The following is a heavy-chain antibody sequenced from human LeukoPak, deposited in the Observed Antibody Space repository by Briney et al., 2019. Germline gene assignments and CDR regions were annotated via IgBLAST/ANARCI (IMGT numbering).Heavy chain of an antibody. Sequence: PSETLSLTCTVSGGSISSYYWSWIRQPPGKGLEWIGYIYYSGSTNYNPSLKSRVTISVDTSKNQFSLKLSSVTAADTAVYYCARDSDYYDSSGYRHHAFDIWGQGTMVTVSS. D-gene: IGHD3-22*01. CDR2: IYYSGST. CDR3: ARDSDYYDSSGYRHHAFDI. CDR1: GGSISSYY. J-gene: IGHJ3*02. V-gene: IGHV4-59*01.